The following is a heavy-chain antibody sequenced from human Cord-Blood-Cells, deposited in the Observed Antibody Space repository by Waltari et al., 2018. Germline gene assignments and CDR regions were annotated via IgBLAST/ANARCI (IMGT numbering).Heavy chain of an antibody. CDR2: ISSSGSTI. CDR3: ARADRAQGLWFGEPWYFDL. J-gene: IGHJ2*01. V-gene: IGHV3-11*04. D-gene: IGHD3-10*01. CDR1: DYY. Sequence: DYYMSWIRQAPGKGLEWVSYISSSGSTIYYADSVKGRFTISRDNAKNSLYLQMNSLRAEDTAVYYCARADRAQGLWFGEPWYFDLWGRGTLVTVSS.